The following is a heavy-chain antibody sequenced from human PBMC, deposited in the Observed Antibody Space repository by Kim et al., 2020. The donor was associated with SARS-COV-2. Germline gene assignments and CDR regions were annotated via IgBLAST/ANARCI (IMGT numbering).Heavy chain of an antibody. CDR3: ARDYGDYFFDY. Sequence: TYYNPSLKSRVTISVDTSKNQFSLKLSSVTAADTAVYYCARDYGDYFFDYWGQGTLVTVSS. V-gene: IGHV4-39*02. CDR2: T. D-gene: IGHD4-17*01. J-gene: IGHJ4*02.